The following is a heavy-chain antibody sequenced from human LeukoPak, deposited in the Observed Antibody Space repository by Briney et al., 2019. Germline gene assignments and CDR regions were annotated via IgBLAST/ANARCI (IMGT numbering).Heavy chain of an antibody. J-gene: IGHJ4*02. CDR3: VRDLSGIAAAGLQYFDY. V-gene: IGHV3-64D*09. CDR2: ISSNGGST. CDR1: GFTFSSHA. D-gene: IGHD6-13*01. Sequence: PGGSLRLSCSASGFTFSSHAMHWVRQAPGKGLEYVSAISSNGGSTYYADSVKGRFTISRDNSKNMLYLQMSSLRAEDTAVYYCVRDLSGIAAAGLQYFDYWGQGTLVTVSS.